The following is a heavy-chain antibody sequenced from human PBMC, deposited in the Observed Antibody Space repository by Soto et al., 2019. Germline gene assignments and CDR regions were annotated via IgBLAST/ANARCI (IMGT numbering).Heavy chain of an antibody. D-gene: IGHD3-16*01. CDR2: IYSTGAA. CDR3: AKWGDGLDV. J-gene: IGHJ6*02. Sequence: SETLSLTCTVSGAHFTAHYWSSIRQTPRRGLEWIGYIYSTGAAKYAASLQSRVSLSVDVSERQVFLSLRSVTAADSGIYFCAKWGDGLDVWGQGTTVTVSS. V-gene: IGHV4-59*11. CDR1: GAHFTAHY.